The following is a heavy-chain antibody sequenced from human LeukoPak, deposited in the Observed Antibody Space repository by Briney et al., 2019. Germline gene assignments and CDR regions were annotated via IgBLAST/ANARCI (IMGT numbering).Heavy chain of an antibody. V-gene: IGHV3-30*18. CDR3: AKSQVIVVVSRFDY. Sequence: GGSLRLSCAASGFTFRSYDMHWVRQAPGKGLEWVTIISYDGSNKYYADSVKGRFTISRDNSKNTLYLQMNSLRAEDTAVYYCAKSQVIVVVSRFDYWGQGTLVTVSS. CDR2: ISYDGSNK. D-gene: IGHD3-22*01. CDR1: GFTFRSYD. J-gene: IGHJ4*02.